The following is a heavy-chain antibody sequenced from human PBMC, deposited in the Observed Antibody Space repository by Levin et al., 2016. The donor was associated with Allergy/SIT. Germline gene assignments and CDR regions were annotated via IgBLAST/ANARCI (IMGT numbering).Heavy chain of an antibody. Sequence: GESLKISCAASGLTFSSYAMSWVRQAPGKGLEWVSTISSSGGSTYHADSVKGRFTISRDNSKNTLYLQMNSLRDEDTAVYYCARDRGRKYSSSWYSDYWGQGTLVTVSS. CDR3: ARDRGRKYSSSWYSDY. V-gene: IGHV3-23*01. CDR1: GLTFSSYA. D-gene: IGHD6-13*01. CDR2: ISSSGGST. J-gene: IGHJ4*02.